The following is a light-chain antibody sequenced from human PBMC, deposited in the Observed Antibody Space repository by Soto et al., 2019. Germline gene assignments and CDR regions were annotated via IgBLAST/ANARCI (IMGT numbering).Light chain of an antibody. V-gene: IGKV1-39*01. CDR1: QSIRSY. CDR2: AAS. Sequence: DIQMTQSPSSLSASVGDRVTITCRASQSIRSYLNWYQQKPGKAPKLMIYAASSLQSGVPSRFSGSGSGTDFTLTVSSLQPEDFATYYCQQSSSTQWTFGQGTKLEIK. J-gene: IGKJ2*02. CDR3: QQSSSTQWT.